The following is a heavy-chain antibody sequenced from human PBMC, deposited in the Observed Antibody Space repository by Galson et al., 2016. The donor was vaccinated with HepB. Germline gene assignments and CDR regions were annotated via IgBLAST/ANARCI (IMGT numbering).Heavy chain of an antibody. V-gene: IGHV3-30*18. CDR3: GKRIPVAGSWGGGLDY. J-gene: IGHJ4*02. Sequence: SLRLSCAAPGFTFSSYGMHWVRQAPGKGLEWVAAFSYDGSHKYSADSVKGRFTISRDNSKNTVYLQANSLRAEDTAVYYCGKRIPVAGSWGGGLDYWGQGTLVTVSS. D-gene: IGHD6-19*01. CDR1: GFTFSSYG. CDR2: FSYDGSHK.